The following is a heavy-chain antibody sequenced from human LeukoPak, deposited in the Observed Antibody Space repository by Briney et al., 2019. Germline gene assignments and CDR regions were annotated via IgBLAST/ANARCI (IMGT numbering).Heavy chain of an antibody. CDR3: ARDSFTIFGVVIRSYGMDV. V-gene: IGHV1-46*01. J-gene: IGHJ6*02. D-gene: IGHD3-3*01. Sequence: ASVKVSCKASGYTFTNYGISWVRQAPGQGLEWMGIINPSGGSTSYAQKFQGRVTMTRDTSTSTVYMELSSLRSEDTAVYYCARDSFTIFGVVIRSYGMDVWGQGTTVTVSS. CDR2: INPSGGST. CDR1: GYTFTNYG.